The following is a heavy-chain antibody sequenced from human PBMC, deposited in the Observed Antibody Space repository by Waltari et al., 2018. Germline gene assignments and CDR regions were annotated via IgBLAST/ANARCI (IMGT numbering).Heavy chain of an antibody. V-gene: IGHV4-34*01. D-gene: IGHD3-10*01. Sequence: QVQLQQWGAGLLKPSETLSLTCAVYGGSFSGYYWSWIRQPPGTGLEWIGEINHSGSTNYNPSLKSRVTISVDTSKNQFSLKLSSVTAADTAVYYCARVFNYYGSGSYEVGMDVWGQGTTVTVSS. CDR1: GGSFSGYY. J-gene: IGHJ6*02. CDR2: INHSGST. CDR3: ARVFNYYGSGSYEVGMDV.